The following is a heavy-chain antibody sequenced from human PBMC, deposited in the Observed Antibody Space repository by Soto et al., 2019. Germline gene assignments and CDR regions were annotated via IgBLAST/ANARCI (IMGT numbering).Heavy chain of an antibody. CDR1: GGTFSSYT. V-gene: IGHV1-69*02. Sequence: SVKVSCKASGGTFSSYTISWVRQAPGQGLEWMGRIIPILGIANYAQKFQGRVTITADKSTSTAYMELSSLRSEDTAVYYCARSNPYYYYYMDVWGKGTTVTVSS. J-gene: IGHJ6*03. CDR2: IIPILGIA. CDR3: ARSNPYYYYYMDV.